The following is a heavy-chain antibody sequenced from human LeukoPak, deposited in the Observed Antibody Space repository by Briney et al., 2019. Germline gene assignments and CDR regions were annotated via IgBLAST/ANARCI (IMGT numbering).Heavy chain of an antibody. D-gene: IGHD2/OR15-2a*01. Sequence: ASVKVSCKASGYTFAGYYIHWVRQAPGHGLEWMGWINPNSGGTNYAQKFQGRVTMTRDTSISTAYMELSRLRSDDTAVYYCARVSPGYFDYWGQGTLITVSS. CDR1: GYTFAGYY. J-gene: IGHJ4*02. V-gene: IGHV1-2*02. CDR3: ARVSPGYFDY. CDR2: INPNSGGT.